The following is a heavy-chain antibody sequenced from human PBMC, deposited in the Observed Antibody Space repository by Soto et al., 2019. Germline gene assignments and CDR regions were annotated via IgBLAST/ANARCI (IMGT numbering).Heavy chain of an antibody. CDR2: ISYDGSNK. CDR3: ARDPGGTDFAEWTYYFDS. D-gene: IGHD3-3*01. Sequence: QVQLVESGGGVVQPGRSLRLSCAASGFTFSSYAMHWVRQAPGKGLEWVAVISYDGSNKYYADSVKGRFTISRDNSKNTLYVQMSSLRAEDTAVYYCARDPGGTDFAEWTYYFDSWGQGTLVTVSS. CDR1: GFTFSSYA. V-gene: IGHV3-30-3*01. J-gene: IGHJ4*02.